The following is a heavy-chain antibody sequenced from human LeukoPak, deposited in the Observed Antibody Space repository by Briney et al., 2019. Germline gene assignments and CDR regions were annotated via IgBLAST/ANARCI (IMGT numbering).Heavy chain of an antibody. CDR3: ARGWKSSSSLVEFDY. Sequence: PSETLSLTCAVYGGSFSGYYWSWIRQPPGKGLEWIGEINHSGSTNYNPPLKSRVTISVDTSKNQFSLKLSSVTAADTAVYYCARGWKSSSSLVEFDYWGQGTLVTVSS. CDR2: INHSGST. D-gene: IGHD6-6*01. V-gene: IGHV4-34*01. CDR1: GGSFSGYY. J-gene: IGHJ4*02.